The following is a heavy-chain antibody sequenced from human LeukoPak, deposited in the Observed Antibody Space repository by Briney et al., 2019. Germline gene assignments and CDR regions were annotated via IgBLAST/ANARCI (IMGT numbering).Heavy chain of an antibody. D-gene: IGHD1-26*01. J-gene: IGHJ4*02. V-gene: IGHV4-38-2*02. Sequence: EPSETLSLTCTVSGGSISSGYYWGWIRQPPGKGLEWIGSIYHSGSTYYNPSLKSRVTISVDTSKNQFSLKLSSVTAADTAVYYCARTSSWELLWGVFDYWGQGTLVTVSS. CDR1: GGSISSGYY. CDR3: ARTSSWELLWGVFDY. CDR2: IYHSGST.